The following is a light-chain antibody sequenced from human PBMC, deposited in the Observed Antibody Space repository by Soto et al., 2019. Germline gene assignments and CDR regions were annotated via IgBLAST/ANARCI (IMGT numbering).Light chain of an antibody. CDR1: SSDVGGYDF. Sequence: QSALTQPRSVSGSPGQSVTISCTGTSSDVGGYDFVSWYQQHPGKAPRLIIFDVDQRPSGVPARFSGSKSVNTASLNIAGLRGEDEADYYCCSYAGSSFAIFGGGTKVTVL. CDR2: DVD. CDR3: CSYAGSSFAI. J-gene: IGLJ2*01. V-gene: IGLV2-11*01.